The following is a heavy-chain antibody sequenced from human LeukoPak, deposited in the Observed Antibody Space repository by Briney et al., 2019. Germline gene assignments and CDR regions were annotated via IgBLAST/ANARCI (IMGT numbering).Heavy chain of an antibody. Sequence: GGSLRLSCAASGFTFDDYGMSWVRQAPGKGLEWVSSINWNGERTGYADSVKGRFIISRDKAKNSLYLQMNRLRAEDTALYHCVRQSIAVAEFWGQGTLVTVSS. CDR3: VRQSIAVAEF. CDR1: GFTFDDYG. V-gene: IGHV3-20*01. CDR2: INWNGERT. D-gene: IGHD6-19*01. J-gene: IGHJ4*02.